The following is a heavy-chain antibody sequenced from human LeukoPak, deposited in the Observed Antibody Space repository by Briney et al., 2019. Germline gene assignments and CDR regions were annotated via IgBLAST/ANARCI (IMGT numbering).Heavy chain of an antibody. Sequence: GGSLRLSCAASGFTVSSNYMSWVRQAPGKGLEWVSFIYSDGRTSYADSVKGRFTISRDNSKNTLYLQMNSLRAEDTAVYYRARKYTYGFYCWGQGTLVTAS. CDR2: IYSDGRT. CDR3: ARKYTYGFYC. CDR1: GFTVSSNY. D-gene: IGHD3-10*01. J-gene: IGHJ4*02. V-gene: IGHV3-66*01.